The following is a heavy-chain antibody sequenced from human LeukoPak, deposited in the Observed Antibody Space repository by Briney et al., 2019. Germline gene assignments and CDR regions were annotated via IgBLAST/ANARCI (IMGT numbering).Heavy chain of an antibody. CDR3: AGCRGGGWQNYFDT. V-gene: IGHV4-31*03. CDR2: IYYSGST. J-gene: IGHJ5*02. D-gene: IGHD1-7*01. CDR1: GGXISSGGYY. Sequence: SETLSLTCTVSGGXISSGGYYWSWIRQHPGKRLEWIGYIYYSGSTYYNPSLKSRVTISVDTSKNQFSLKLSSVTAADTAVYYCAGCRGGGWQNYFDTWGQGTLVTVSS.